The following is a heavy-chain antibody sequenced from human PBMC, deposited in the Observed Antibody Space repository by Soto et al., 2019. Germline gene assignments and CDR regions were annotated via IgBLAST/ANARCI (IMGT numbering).Heavy chain of an antibody. CDR3: ARDKGRQQLGGNYYYITDI. CDR1: GGTFSSSA. Sequence: QVQLVQSGAEVKKPGSSVKVSCKASGGTFSSSAFRWVRQAPGQGLEWMGGIIPLFRTPDYGQRFQGRVTITADESAGTVYMELRGLRSEDTAVYFCARDKGRQQLGGNYYYITDIWSQGTTVTVSS. V-gene: IGHV1-69*12. J-gene: IGHJ6*02. CDR2: IIPLFRTP. D-gene: IGHD3-3*02.